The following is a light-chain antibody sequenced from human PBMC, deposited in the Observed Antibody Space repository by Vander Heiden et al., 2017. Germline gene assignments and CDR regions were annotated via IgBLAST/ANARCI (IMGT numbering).Light chain of an antibody. J-gene: IGLJ2*01. CDR3: QSYQSTSHVV. V-gene: IGLV6-57*02. CDR1: NGNLASNY. CDR2: ENI. Sequence: NFMLTQPHSVSEPPGQTVTISCTGSNGNLASNYVQWLQQSPGSAPTTEIYENIRRPSAVPERLSASIDISSNSASLTISLLKTEDEADYYCQSYQSTSHVVFGGGTKLTVL.